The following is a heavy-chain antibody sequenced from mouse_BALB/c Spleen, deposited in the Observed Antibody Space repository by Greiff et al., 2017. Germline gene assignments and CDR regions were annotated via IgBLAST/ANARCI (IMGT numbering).Heavy chain of an antibody. J-gene: IGHJ2*01. CDR2: ISSGGST. V-gene: IGHV5-6-5*01. Sequence: VKLVESGGGLVKPGGSLKLSCAASGFTFSSYAMSWVRQTPEKRLEWVASISSGGSTYYPDSVKGRFTISRDNARNILYLQMSSLRSEDTAMYYCARGGGYFDYWGQGTTLTVSA. CDR1: GFTFSSYA. CDR3: ARGGGYFDY.